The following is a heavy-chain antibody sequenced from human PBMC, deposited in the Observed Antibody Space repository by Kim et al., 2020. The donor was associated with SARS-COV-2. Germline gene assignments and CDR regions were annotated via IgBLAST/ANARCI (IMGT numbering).Heavy chain of an antibody. D-gene: IGHD3-10*01. J-gene: IGHJ6*02. CDR1: GGTFSNYA. Sequence: SVKVSCKASGGTFSNYAINWVRQAPGQGLEWMGGIIPIFGTADYAQRFQGRLTITADESTTTAYMELSSLGSEDTAVYYCARDDMVRGATWGESRLYYYNMDVWGQGTTVTVSS. V-gene: IGHV1-69*13. CDR2: IIPIFGTA. CDR3: ARDDMVRGATWGESRLYYYNMDV.